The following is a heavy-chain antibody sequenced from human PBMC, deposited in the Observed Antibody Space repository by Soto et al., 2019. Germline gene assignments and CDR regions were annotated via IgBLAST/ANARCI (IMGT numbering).Heavy chain of an antibody. J-gene: IGHJ4*02. CDR3: ARDYDYCDFHY. CDR1: GFTFSSYS. D-gene: IGHD4-17*01. CDR2: ISSSSSTI. V-gene: IGHV3-48*01. Sequence: EVQLVESGGGLVQPGGSLRLSCAASGFTFSSYSMNWVRQAPGKGLEWVSYISSSSSTIYYADSVKGRFTISRDNAKNSLYLQMNSLRAEDTAVYYCARDYDYCDFHYWGQGTLVTVSS.